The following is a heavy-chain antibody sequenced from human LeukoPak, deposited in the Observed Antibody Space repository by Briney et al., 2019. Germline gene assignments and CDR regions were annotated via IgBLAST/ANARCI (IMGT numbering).Heavy chain of an antibody. Sequence: PGGSLRLSCAASGFTFSSYGMHWVRQAPGKGLEWVAVIWYDGSNKYYADSVKGRFTISRDNSKNTLYLQMNSLRAEDTAVYYCAKSIAAAGTDYLDYWGQGTLVTVSS. CDR3: AKSIAAAGTDYLDY. J-gene: IGHJ4*02. V-gene: IGHV3-33*06. CDR2: IWYDGSNK. D-gene: IGHD6-13*01. CDR1: GFTFSSYG.